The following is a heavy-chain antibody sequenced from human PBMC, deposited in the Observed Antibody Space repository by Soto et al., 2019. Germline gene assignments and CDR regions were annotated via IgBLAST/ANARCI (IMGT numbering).Heavy chain of an antibody. CDR1: GYSFTSSG. CDR3: ASYHLGTYSYGMDV. V-gene: IGHV1-18*01. Sequence: VQLVQSGAAVKKHVASVTVSFKASGYSFTSSGFSWVRQAPGQVLEGMGWISAYNGNTNYAQKLQCRLTMTTDTSTSTAYTGLRSLRSGDTGVYYCASYHLGTYSYGMDVCGRGSTGTVSS. J-gene: IGHJ6*02. CDR2: ISAYNGNT.